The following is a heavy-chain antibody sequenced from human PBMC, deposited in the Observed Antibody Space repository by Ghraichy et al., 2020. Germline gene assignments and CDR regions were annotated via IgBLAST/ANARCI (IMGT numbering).Heavy chain of an antibody. V-gene: IGHV3-7*03. D-gene: IGHD6-19*01. CDR3: ARDGSYSSGWDGFDK. J-gene: IGHJ4*02. CDR2: ITHDGSKN. Sequence: GSLRLPCTASGLGFGVFWMSWVRQAPGKGLEWVATITHDGSKNYYVDSVNGRFTISRDNANNSLSLQMNGLKVEDTAVYYCARDGSYSSGWDGFDKWGQGTLVTVSS. CDR1: GLGFGVFW.